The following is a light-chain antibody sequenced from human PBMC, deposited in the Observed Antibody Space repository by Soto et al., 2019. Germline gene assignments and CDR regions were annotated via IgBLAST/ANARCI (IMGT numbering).Light chain of an antibody. CDR2: RAS. CDR1: ESVSSN. J-gene: IGKJ2*03. CDR3: QEYNNWSPVHS. V-gene: IGKV3-15*01. Sequence: EIVMTQSPATLSVSPGERATLSCRASESVSSNLAWYQQTPGQAPRLLIYRASTRATGIPARFSGSGSGTEFTLTISSLQSEDFAVYYCQEYNNWSPVHSFGQGTKLEI.